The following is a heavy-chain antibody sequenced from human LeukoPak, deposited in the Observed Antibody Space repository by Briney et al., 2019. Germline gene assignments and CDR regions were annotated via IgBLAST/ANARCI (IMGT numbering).Heavy chain of an antibody. CDR1: GGSFSGYY. D-gene: IGHD3-10*01. Sequence: SETLSLACAVYGGSFSGYYWSWVRQPPGKGLEWIGEINHSGSTNYNPSLKSRVTISVDTSRNQFSLKLSSVTATDTAVYYCARGHDQLLWFGELLFDYWGQGTLVTVSS. CDR2: INHSGST. J-gene: IGHJ4*02. CDR3: ARGHDQLLWFGELLFDY. V-gene: IGHV4-34*01.